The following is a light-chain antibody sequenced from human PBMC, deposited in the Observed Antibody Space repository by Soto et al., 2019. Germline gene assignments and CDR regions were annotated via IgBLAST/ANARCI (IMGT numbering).Light chain of an antibody. Sequence: QSALTQPASVSGSPGQSITISCTYNLVSWYQQHPGKAPKLMIYEGNKRPSGFSNRFSGSKSGNTASLTISGLLAEDEADYYCCSYAGQRVVFGGGTKLTVL. J-gene: IGLJ2*01. CDR3: CSYAGQRVV. V-gene: IGLV2-23*01. CDR2: EGN. CDR1: YNL.